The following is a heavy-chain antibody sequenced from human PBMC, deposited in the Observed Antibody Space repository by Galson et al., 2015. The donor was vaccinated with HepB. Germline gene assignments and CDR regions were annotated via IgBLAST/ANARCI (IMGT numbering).Heavy chain of an antibody. V-gene: IGHV3-7*03. J-gene: IGHJ4*02. Sequence: SLRLSCAVSGFPFSNYYMSWPRQAPGMGLEWVANINQDGSETHHVDSVRGRFTVSRDNAKKSLFLQMNTLGAEDTAVYYCARDTYGWGTPFDYWGQGTLVTVSS. CDR3: ARDTYGWGTPFDY. CDR1: GFPFSNYY. CDR2: INQDGSET. D-gene: IGHD3-16*01.